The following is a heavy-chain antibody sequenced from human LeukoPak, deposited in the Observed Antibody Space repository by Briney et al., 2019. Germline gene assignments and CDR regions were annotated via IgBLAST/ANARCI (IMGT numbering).Heavy chain of an antibody. CDR2: ISWNSGSI. CDR1: GFTFDDYA. J-gene: IGHJ1*01. CDR3: AKSAIYGDNSRKYFQH. V-gene: IGHV3-9*01. D-gene: IGHD4-17*01. Sequence: GGSLRPSCAASGFTFDDYAMHWVRQAPGKGLEWVSGISWNSGSIGYADSVKGRFTISRGNAKNSLYLQMNSLRAEDTALYYCAKSAIYGDNSRKYFQHWGQGTPVTVSS.